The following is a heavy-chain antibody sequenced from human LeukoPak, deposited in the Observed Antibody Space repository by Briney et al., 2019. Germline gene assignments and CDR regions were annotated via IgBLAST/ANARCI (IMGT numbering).Heavy chain of an antibody. CDR3: ATVDTAMVLFDY. D-gene: IGHD5-18*01. J-gene: IGHJ4*02. CDR1: GGSISSGDYY. V-gene: IGHV4-30-4*01. Sequence: SETLSLTCTVSGGSISSGDYYWSWTRQPPGKGLEWIGYIYYSGSTYYNPSLKSRVTISVDTSKNQFSLKLSSVTAADTAVYYCATVDTAMVLFDYWGQGTLVTVSS. CDR2: IYYSGST.